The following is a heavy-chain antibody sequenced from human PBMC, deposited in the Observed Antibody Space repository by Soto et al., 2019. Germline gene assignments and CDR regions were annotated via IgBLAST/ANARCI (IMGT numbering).Heavy chain of an antibody. CDR2: IYWDDDK. D-gene: IGHD6-13*01. V-gene: IGHV2-5*02. J-gene: IGHJ5*02. CDR1: GFSLSTSGVG. CDR3: AHRHDSSSWYQEGWFDP. Sequence: QITLKESGPPLVKPTQTLTLTCTFSGFSLSTSGVGVGWIRQPPGKALEWLALIYWDDDKRYSPSLKSRLTSPKDTAKNQVVLTMTNMDPVDTATYYCAHRHDSSSWYQEGWFDPWGQGTLVTVSS.